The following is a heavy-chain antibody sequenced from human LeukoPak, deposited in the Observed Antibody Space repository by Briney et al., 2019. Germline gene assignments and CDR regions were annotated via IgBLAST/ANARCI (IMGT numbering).Heavy chain of an antibody. CDR2: IKHSGRT. J-gene: IGHJ4*02. CDR3: AREARGLFY. Sequence: SETLSLTCAVYSGSFSGYYWTWIRQPPGKGLEWIGEIKHSGRTTYTPSLKSRVSTSVDPSKNQFSLKLSSVTAADTAMYYCAREARGLFYWGQGTLVTVSS. D-gene: IGHD3/OR15-3a*01. CDR1: SGSFSGYY. V-gene: IGHV4-34*01.